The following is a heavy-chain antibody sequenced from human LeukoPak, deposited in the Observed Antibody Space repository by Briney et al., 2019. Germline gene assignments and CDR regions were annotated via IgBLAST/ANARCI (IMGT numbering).Heavy chain of an antibody. Sequence: KPSETLSLTCTASGGSISSYYWSWIRQPPGKGLEWIGYIYYSGSTNYNPSLKSRVTISVDTSKNQFSLKLSSVTAADTAVYYCARDGDGFYIGSFDYWGQGTLVTVSS. CDR3: ARDGDGFYIGSFDY. D-gene: IGHD5-24*01. CDR2: IYYSGST. V-gene: IGHV4-59*01. CDR1: GGSISSYY. J-gene: IGHJ4*02.